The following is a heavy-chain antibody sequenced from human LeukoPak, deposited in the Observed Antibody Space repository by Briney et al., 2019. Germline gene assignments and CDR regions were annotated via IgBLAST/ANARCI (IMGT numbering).Heavy chain of an antibody. CDR2: ISWNSGSI. J-gene: IGHJ3*02. D-gene: IGHD4-17*01. CDR3: AKDLTVTQEGAFDI. CDR1: GFTFDDYA. Sequence: PGGSPRLSCAASGFTFDDYAMHWVRQAPGKGLEWVSGISWNSGSIGYADSVKGRFTISRDNAKNSLYLQMNSLRAEDTALYYCAKDLTVTQEGAFDIWGQGTMVTVSS. V-gene: IGHV3-9*01.